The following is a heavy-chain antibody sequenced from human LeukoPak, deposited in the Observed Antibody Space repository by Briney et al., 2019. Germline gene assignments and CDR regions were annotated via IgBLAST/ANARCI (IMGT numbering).Heavy chain of an antibody. Sequence: SETLSLTCTVSGGSISSYYWSWIRQPAGKRLEWIGRIYTSGSTNYNPSLKSRVTMSVDTSKNQFSLKLSSVTAADTAVYYCASSPTYSSGWYVDYWGQGTLVTVSS. V-gene: IGHV4-4*07. CDR2: IYTSGST. CDR3: ASSPTYSSGWYVDY. J-gene: IGHJ4*02. CDR1: GGSISSYY. D-gene: IGHD6-19*01.